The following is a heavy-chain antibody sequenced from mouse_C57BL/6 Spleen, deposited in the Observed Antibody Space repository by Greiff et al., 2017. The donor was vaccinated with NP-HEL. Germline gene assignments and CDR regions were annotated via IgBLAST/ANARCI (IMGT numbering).Heavy chain of an antibody. D-gene: IGHD2-4*01. Sequence: QVQLKQPGAELVKPGASVKLSCKASGYTFTSYWMHWVKQRPGQGLEWIGMIHPNSGSTNSNEKFKSKATLTVDKSSSTAYMQLSSLTSEDSAVYYCARNYDYDDWFAYWGQGTLVTVSA. CDR3: ARNYDYDDWFAY. CDR1: GYTFTSYW. V-gene: IGHV1-64*01. CDR2: IHPNSGST. J-gene: IGHJ3*01.